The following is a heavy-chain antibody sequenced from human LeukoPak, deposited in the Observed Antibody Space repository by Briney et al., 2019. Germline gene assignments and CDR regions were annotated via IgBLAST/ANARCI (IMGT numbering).Heavy chain of an antibody. CDR3: ARSRRGTMVRGLRRPSYFDY. CDR1: GYSISSGYY. Sequence: SETLSLTCTVSGYSISSGYYWGWIRQPPGKGLEWIGSIYHSGSTYYNPSLKSRVTISVDTSKNQFSLKLSSVTAADTAVYYCARSRRGTMVRGLRRPSYFDYWGRGTLVTVSS. D-gene: IGHD3-10*01. V-gene: IGHV4-38-2*02. J-gene: IGHJ4*02. CDR2: IYHSGST.